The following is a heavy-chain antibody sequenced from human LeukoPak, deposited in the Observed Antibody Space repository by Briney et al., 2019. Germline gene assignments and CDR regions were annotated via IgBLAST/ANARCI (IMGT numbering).Heavy chain of an antibody. CDR2: IYSGGNT. J-gene: IGHJ4*02. CDR3: VREWEQD. Sequence: GGSLRLSCAASGFAFSTSPMSWVRQVPGKGLEWVSVIYSGGNTYYADSVKGRFTISRDNSKNTLYLQMNSLRAEDTALYYCVREWEQDWGQGTLVTVSS. V-gene: IGHV3-23*03. CDR1: GFAFSTSP. D-gene: IGHD1/OR15-1a*01.